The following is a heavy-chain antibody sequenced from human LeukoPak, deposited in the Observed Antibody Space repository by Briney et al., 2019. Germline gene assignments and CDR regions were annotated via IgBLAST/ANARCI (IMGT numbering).Heavy chain of an antibody. V-gene: IGHV5-51*01. CDR3: ARWEAVVATYGMDV. Sequence: AESLKISCEGSGYSSTRYWIASVREMSGKSLECVGVIYLGDSDTRYSPSFQGQVTISADKSISTAYLQWSSLKASDTAMYYCARWEAVVATYGMDVWGQGTTVTVSS. J-gene: IGHJ6*02. D-gene: IGHD3-22*01. CDR2: IYLGDSDT. CDR1: GYSSTRYW.